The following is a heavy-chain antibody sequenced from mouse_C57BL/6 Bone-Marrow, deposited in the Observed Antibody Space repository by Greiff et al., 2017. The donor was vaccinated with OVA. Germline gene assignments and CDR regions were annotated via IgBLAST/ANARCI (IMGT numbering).Heavy chain of an antibody. V-gene: IGHV5-4*03. CDR1: GFTFSSYA. CDR3: ARIYDYDGSFDY. Sequence: DVKLVESGGGLVKPGGSLKLSCAASGFTFSSYAMSWVRQTPEKRLEWVATISDGGSYTYYPDNVKGRFTISRDNAKNNLYLQMSHLKSEDTAMYYCARIYDYDGSFDYWGQGTTLTVSS. J-gene: IGHJ2*01. D-gene: IGHD2-4*01. CDR2: ISDGGSYT.